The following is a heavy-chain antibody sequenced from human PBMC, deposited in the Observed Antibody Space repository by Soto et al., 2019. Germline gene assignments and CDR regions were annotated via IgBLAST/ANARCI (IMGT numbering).Heavy chain of an antibody. J-gene: IGHJ4*02. D-gene: IGHD2-2*01. V-gene: IGHV4-34*01. CDR3: ASARYSEYHLPAY. Sequence: QVQLQQWGAGLLKPSETLSLTCAVYGGSFSGYYWSWIRQPPGKGLEWIGEINHSGSTNYNPSLKSRVTISLDTSKNQFSLKLSSVTAADTAVYYCASARYSEYHLPAYWGPGILVTASS. CDR2: INHSGST. CDR1: GGSFSGYY.